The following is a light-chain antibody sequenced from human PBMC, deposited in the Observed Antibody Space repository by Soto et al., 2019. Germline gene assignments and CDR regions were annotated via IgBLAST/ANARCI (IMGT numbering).Light chain of an antibody. V-gene: IGLV1-44*01. Sequence: QSVLTQPPSASGTPGQRVTISCSRSSSNIGSNTVNWYQQLPGTAPKLLIYRNNQRPSGVPDRFSGSKSGTSASLAISGLQSEDEADYYCAAWDDSLNGVLFGGGTKVTVL. CDR2: RNN. CDR1: SSNIGSNT. J-gene: IGLJ2*01. CDR3: AAWDDSLNGVL.